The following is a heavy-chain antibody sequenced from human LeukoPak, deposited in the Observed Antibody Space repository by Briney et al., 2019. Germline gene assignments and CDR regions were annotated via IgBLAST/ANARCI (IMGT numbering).Heavy chain of an antibody. Sequence: GGSLKLSCAASGFTFSGSAMHWVRQASGKGLEWVGRIRSKANSYATAYAASVKGRFTISRDDSKNTAYLQMNSLRAEDTAVYYCTRDAEYDILTGYYSWYYYYGMDVWGQGTTVTVSS. CDR3: TRDAEYDILTGYYSWYYYYGMDV. CDR1: GFTFSGSA. V-gene: IGHV3-73*01. CDR2: IRSKANSYAT. D-gene: IGHD3-9*01. J-gene: IGHJ6*02.